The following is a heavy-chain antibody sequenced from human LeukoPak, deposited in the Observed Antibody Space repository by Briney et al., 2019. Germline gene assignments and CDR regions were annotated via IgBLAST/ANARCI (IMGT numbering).Heavy chain of an antibody. CDR2: MNPNSGNT. J-gene: IGHJ4*02. V-gene: IGHV1-8*01. Sequence: ASVKVSCKASGYTFTSYDINWVRQAPGQGLEWMGWMNPNSGNTGYAQKFQGRVTMTRNTSISTAYMELSRLRSDDTAVYYCARGSRPVYNLLTGKRYFDYWGQGTLLTVSS. CDR3: ARGSRPVYNLLTGKRYFDY. D-gene: IGHD3-9*01. CDR1: GYTFTSYD.